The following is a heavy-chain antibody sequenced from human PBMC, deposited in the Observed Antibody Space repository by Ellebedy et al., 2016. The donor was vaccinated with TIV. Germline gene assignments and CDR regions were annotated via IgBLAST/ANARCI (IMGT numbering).Heavy chain of an antibody. CDR2: ITLSGST. V-gene: IGHV4-34*01. D-gene: IGHD5/OR15-5a*01. CDR3: ARDVSADDAFDI. CDR1: GGSFSGIY. Sequence: SETLSLXCPVHGGSFSGIYWSWIRQPPGKGLEWIGEITLSGSTNYNPSLKSRVTLSVDTSKNQFSLRLTSVTAADTAMYYCARDVSADDAFDIWGQGTMVSVSS. J-gene: IGHJ3*02.